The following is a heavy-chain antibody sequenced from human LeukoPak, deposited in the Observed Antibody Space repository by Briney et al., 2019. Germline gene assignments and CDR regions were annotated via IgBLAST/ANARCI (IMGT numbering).Heavy chain of an antibody. V-gene: IGHV3-11*06. CDR1: GFAFSDYY. CDR3: ARVSSSSTNYFDS. Sequence: PGGPLRLSCAASGFAFSDYYMTWIRQAPGKGLEWVSYISSGSTYTNYGDAVKGRFIISRDNAKNSLYLQMNSLRAEDTAVYYCARVSSSSTNYFDSWGQGTLVTVSS. D-gene: IGHD6-19*01. J-gene: IGHJ4*02. CDR2: ISSGSTYT.